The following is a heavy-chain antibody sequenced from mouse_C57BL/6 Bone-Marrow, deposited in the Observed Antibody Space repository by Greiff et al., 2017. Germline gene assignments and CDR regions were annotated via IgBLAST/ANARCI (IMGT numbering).Heavy chain of an antibody. D-gene: IGHD2-3*01. CDR2: IDPETGGT. V-gene: IGHV1-15*01. CDR3: TMSARYFEV. CDR1: GYTFTDYE. Sequence: VQRVESGAELVRPGASVTLSCKASGYTFTDYEMHWVKQTPVHGLEWIGAIDPETGGTAYNQKFKGKAILTADKSSSTAYMELRSLTSEDSAVYYFTMSARYFEVWGAGTTVTVSS. J-gene: IGHJ1*01.